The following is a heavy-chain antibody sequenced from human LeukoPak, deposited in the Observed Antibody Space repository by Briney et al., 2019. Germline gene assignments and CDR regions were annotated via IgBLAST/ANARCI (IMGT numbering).Heavy chain of an antibody. CDR2: VCYDGSNK. V-gene: IGHV3-33*06. D-gene: IGHD2-15*01. J-gene: IGHJ3*02. CDR1: GFTFSSYG. Sequence: GGSLRLSCAASGFTFSSYGMHWVRQAPGKGLEWVAVVCYDGSNKFCVYSVMGRFTISRDNSKKSLYLQMKRLRAEDTGVYYCAKDGYCSAGSCVSANDAFDIWGQGKMFTVSS. CDR3: AKDGYCSAGSCVSANDAFDI.